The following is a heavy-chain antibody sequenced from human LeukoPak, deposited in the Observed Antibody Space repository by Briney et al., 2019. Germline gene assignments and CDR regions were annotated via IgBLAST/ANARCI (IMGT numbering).Heavy chain of an antibody. J-gene: IGHJ4*02. CDR1: GFTFSSYW. Sequence: GGSLRLSCAASGFTFSSYWMSWVRQAPGKGLEWVSAISGSGGSTYYTDSVKGRFTVSRDNSKNMVYLQMNTLRFEDTAMYYCAKDGGSYSLDYWGLGTLVTVSS. CDR2: ISGSGGST. V-gene: IGHV3-23*01. D-gene: IGHD1-26*01. CDR3: AKDGGSYSLDY.